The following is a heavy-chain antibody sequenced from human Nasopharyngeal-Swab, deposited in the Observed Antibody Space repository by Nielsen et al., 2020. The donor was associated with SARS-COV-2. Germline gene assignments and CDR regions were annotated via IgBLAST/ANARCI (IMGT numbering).Heavy chain of an antibody. CDR1: GGTFSSYA. D-gene: IGHD2-2*01. CDR3: ATTYHLLSPYYYYYMDV. CDR2: IIPIFGTA. Sequence: SVKVSCKASGGTFSSYAISWVRQAPGQGLEWMGGIIPIFGTANYAQKFQGRVTITADESTSTAYMELSSLRSEDTAVYYCATTYHLLSPYYYYYMDVWGKGTTVTVSS. V-gene: IGHV1-69*13. J-gene: IGHJ6*03.